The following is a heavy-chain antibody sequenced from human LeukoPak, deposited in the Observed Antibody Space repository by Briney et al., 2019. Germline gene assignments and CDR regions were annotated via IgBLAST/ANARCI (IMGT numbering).Heavy chain of an antibody. CDR1: GFTVSSNY. J-gene: IGHJ4*02. D-gene: IGHD3-3*01. Sequence: GGSLRLSCAASGFTVSSNYMNWVRQAPGKGLEWVSSISSSSSFMYSADSVKGRFTISRDNAKNSLYLQMNSLRAEDTAVYYCARSDEAAFWSGYYFDYWGQGTLVTVSS. V-gene: IGHV3-21*01. CDR2: ISSSSSFM. CDR3: ARSDEAAFWSGYYFDY.